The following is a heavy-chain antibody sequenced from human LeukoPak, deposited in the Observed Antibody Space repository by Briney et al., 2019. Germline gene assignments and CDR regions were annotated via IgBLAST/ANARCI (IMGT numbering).Heavy chain of an antibody. CDR1: GFTFSSYA. D-gene: IGHD6-6*01. CDR3: ARDSGQLAAYAFDI. J-gene: IGHJ3*02. Sequence: GGSLRLSCAASGFTFSSYAMHWVRQAPGKGLEWVAVISYDGSNRYYADSVKGRFTISRDNSKNTLYLQMNSLRAEDTAAYYCARDSGQLAAYAFDIWGQGTMVTVSS. CDR2: ISYDGSNR. V-gene: IGHV3-30*01.